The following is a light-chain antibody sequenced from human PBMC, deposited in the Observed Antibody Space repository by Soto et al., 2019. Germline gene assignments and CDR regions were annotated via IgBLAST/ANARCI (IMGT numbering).Light chain of an antibody. CDR3: SSHTSSNTHVV. J-gene: IGLJ2*01. V-gene: IGLV2-14*01. CDR1: SSDVGGYNY. CDR2: EVS. Sequence: QSALTQPASVSGSPGQSITISCTGTSSDVGGYNYVSWYQQHPGKAPNLMIYEVSHRPSGVSNRFSGSKSGNTASLTISGLQAEDEADYYCSSHTSSNTHVVFGGGTKVTVL.